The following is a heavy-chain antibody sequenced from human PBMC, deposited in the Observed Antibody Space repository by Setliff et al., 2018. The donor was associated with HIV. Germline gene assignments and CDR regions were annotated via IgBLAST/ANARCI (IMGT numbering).Heavy chain of an antibody. V-gene: IGHV4-61*02. CDR1: GGSISSGGYF. J-gene: IGHJ4*02. D-gene: IGHD5-18*01. CDR3: ARGQLWSPYYFDY. CDR2: IYTSGSS. Sequence: PSETLSLTCTVSGGSISSGGYFWSWIRQPAGKGLEWIGRIYTSGSSNYNSSLKSRVTISVDTSKNQFSLRLSSVTAADTAVYYCARGQLWSPYYFDYWGQGTLVTVS.